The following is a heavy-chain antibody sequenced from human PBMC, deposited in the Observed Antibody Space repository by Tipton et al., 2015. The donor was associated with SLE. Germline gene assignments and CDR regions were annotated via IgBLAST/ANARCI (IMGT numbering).Heavy chain of an antibody. D-gene: IGHD3-10*01. Sequence: TLSLTCTVSGGSISSGTYYWSWIRQPAGEGLEWIGRIYTSGSTNYSPSLKSRVTVSVDTSRNQFSLKLSSVTAADTAVYYCARDRGVVGTDYYYGMDVWGQGTTVTVSS. CDR1: GGSISSGTYY. J-gene: IGHJ6*02. V-gene: IGHV4-61*02. CDR3: ARDRGVVGTDYYYGMDV. CDR2: IYTSGST.